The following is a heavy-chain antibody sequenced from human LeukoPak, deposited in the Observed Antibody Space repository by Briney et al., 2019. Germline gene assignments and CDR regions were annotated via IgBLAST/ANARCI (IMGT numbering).Heavy chain of an antibody. Sequence: SETLSLTCTVSGGSISSYYWSWIRQPPGKGLEWIGYIYYSGSTNYNPSLKSRVTISVDTSKNQFSLKLSSVTAADTAVYYCASVALSEEYHFDYWGQGTLVTVSS. CDR3: ASVALSEEYHFDY. V-gene: IGHV4-59*01. CDR2: IYYSGST. J-gene: IGHJ4*02. D-gene: IGHD2-15*01. CDR1: GGSISSYY.